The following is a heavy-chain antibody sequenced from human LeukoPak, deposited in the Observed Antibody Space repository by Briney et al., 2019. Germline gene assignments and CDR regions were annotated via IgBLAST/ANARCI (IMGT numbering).Heavy chain of an antibody. CDR3: ARVHLAYCGGDCYRSPYFDY. J-gene: IGHJ4*02. CDR2: INPGGGST. V-gene: IGHV1-46*01. Sequence: ASVKVSCKAFGDTFTGYYMHWVRQAPGQGLEWMGIINPGGGSTSYAQKFQGRVTMTRDMSTSTVYMELSSLRSEDTAVYYCARVHLAYCGGDCYRSPYFDYWGQGTLVTVSS. CDR1: GDTFTGYY. D-gene: IGHD2-21*02.